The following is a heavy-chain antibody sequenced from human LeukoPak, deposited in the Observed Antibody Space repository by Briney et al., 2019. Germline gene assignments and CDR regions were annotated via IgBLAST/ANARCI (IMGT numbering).Heavy chain of an antibody. Sequence: PGGSLRLSCAASGFTFSSYAMHWVRQAPGKGLEWVAVISYDGSNKYYADSVKGRFTISRDNSKNTLYLQMNSLRAEDTAVYYCARERPYCTNGVCYYYYYGMDVWGQGTTVTVSS. CDR3: ARERPYCTNGVCYYYYYGMDV. D-gene: IGHD2-8*01. CDR1: GFTFSSYA. J-gene: IGHJ6*02. V-gene: IGHV3-30-3*01. CDR2: ISYDGSNK.